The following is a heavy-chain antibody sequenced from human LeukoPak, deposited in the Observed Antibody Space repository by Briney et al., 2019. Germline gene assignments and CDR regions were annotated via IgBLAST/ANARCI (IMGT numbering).Heavy chain of an antibody. CDR1: GFNFSDSR. CDR2: INRDGTEK. J-gene: IGHJ4*02. Sequence: GGSLRLSCATSGFNFSDSRMTWVRQAPGKGLQWVANINRDGTEKHFLDSVEGRFTISRDNAKKSLYLLMNSLRPQDTAVYFCVRGDWYFESWGQGTLVTVSS. D-gene: IGHD2-21*01. CDR3: VRGDWYFES. V-gene: IGHV3-7*04.